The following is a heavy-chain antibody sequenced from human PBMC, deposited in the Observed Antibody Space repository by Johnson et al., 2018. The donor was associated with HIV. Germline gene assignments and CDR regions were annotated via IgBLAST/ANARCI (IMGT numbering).Heavy chain of an antibody. CDR3: AKSDSASEAFDL. D-gene: IGHD1-26*01. CDR1: GITFNRFP. J-gene: IGHJ3*01. V-gene: IGHV3-30-3*02. CDR2: ISYDGSNK. Sequence: QVQLVESGGGVVQPGRSLRLSCTASGITFNRFPMNWVRQAPGKGLEWVAVISYDGSNKYYADSVKGRFTISRDNSKNTLYLQMNSLRAEDTAVYYCAKSDSASEAFDLWVQGTLVTVSS.